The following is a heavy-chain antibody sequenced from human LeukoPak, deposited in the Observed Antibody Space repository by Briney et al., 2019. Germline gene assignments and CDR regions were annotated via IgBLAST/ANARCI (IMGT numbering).Heavy chain of an antibody. D-gene: IGHD1-26*01. V-gene: IGHV1-18*01. CDR1: GYPFSSYG. CDR3: ASGAYYPFDF. CDR2: ISAYNGHT. J-gene: IGHJ4*02. Sequence: GASVKVSCKGSGYPFSSYGITWVRQAPGQGLEWVGWISAYNGHTRYGQNVQGRVTVTTETSTTTAYLELRNLTSDDTAVYFCASGAYYPFDFWGQGTLVTVSS.